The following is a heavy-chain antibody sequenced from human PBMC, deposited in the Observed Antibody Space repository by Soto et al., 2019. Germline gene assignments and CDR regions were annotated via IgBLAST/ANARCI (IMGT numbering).Heavy chain of an antibody. CDR1: GYTFTSYA. CDR3: ARDPCYGGNPTGNY. CDR2: INAGNGNT. Sequence: QVQLVQSGAEVKKPGASVKVSCKASGYTFTSYAMHWVRQAPGQRLEWMGWINAGNGNTKYSQKFQGRVTITRDTSASTAYMELSSLRSEDTAVYDCARDPCYGGNPTGNYWGQGTLVTVSS. J-gene: IGHJ4*02. D-gene: IGHD4-17*01. V-gene: IGHV1-3*01.